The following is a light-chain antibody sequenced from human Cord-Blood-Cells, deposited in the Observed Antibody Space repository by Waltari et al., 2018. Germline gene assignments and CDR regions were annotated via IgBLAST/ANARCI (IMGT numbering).Light chain of an antibody. V-gene: IGLV3-19*01. J-gene: IGLJ3*02. Sequence: SSELTQDPAVSLALGQTVRIPCQGDSLRSYYASWYQQKPGQAPVLVIYGKNNRPAGNPDRVSGASSGNTASLTITGAQAEDETSYYCNSRDSSGNHQVFGVGTRLTVL. CDR1: SLRSYY. CDR3: NSRDSSGNHQV. CDR2: GKN.